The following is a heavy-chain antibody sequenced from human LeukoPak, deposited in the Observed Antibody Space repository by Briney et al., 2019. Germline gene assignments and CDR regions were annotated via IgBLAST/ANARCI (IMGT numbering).Heavy chain of an antibody. Sequence: PGGSLRLSCAASGFTFSDYWMSWVRQAPGKGLEWVANIKQDGSEKHYLDSLRGRFTISRDNAKNSLDLQMNSLRAEDTAVYFCARDLYYFDSSGYYASDLWGQGTLVTVSS. CDR3: ARDLYYFDSSGYYASDL. CDR2: IKQDGSEK. CDR1: GFTFSDYW. J-gene: IGHJ5*02. D-gene: IGHD3-22*01. V-gene: IGHV3-7*01.